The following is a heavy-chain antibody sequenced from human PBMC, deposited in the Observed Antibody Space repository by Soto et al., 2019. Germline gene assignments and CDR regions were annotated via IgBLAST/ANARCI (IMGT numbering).Heavy chain of an antibody. Sequence: GGSLRLSCAASGFTFSSYGMHWVRQAPGKGLEWVAVISYDGSNKYYADSVKGRFTISRDNSKNTLYLQMNSLRAEDTAVYYCAKDLRGYSGYDYTKYYYYYYGMDVWGQGTTVTVSS. CDR2: ISYDGSNK. CDR1: GFTFSSYG. J-gene: IGHJ6*02. CDR3: AKDLRGYSGYDYTKYYYYYYGMDV. D-gene: IGHD5-12*01. V-gene: IGHV3-30*18.